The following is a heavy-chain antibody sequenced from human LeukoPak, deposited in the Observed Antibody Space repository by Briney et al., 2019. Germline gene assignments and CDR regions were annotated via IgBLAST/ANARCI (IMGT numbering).Heavy chain of an antibody. D-gene: IGHD2-15*01. CDR1: GGSISYYY. Sequence: SETLSVTCTVSGGSISYYYWSWIRQSPGKGLEWIGYIYYNGSINYNPSLKSRVTISVDMSKNQFSLKVTSVTAADTAIYYCARKGGHFDYWGQGTLVTVSS. V-gene: IGHV4-59*01. CDR3: ARKGGHFDY. CDR2: IYYNGSI. J-gene: IGHJ4*02.